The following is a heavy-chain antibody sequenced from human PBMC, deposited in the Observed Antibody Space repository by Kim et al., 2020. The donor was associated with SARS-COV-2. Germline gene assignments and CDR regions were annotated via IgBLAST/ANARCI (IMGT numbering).Heavy chain of an antibody. J-gene: IGHJ6*02. D-gene: IGHD3-3*01. CDR3: ARGDPNPTIFGVVPLGMDV. V-gene: IGHV4-31*02. Sequence: RVTISVDTSKNQFSLKLSSVTAADTAVYYCARGDPNPTIFGVVPLGMDVWGQGTTVTVSS.